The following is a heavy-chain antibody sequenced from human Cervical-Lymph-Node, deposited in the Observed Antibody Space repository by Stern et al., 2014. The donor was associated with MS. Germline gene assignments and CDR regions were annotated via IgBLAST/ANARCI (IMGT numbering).Heavy chain of an antibody. Sequence: QVQLEQSGAEVKKPWSSVKVSCKASGGTFTSYVISWVRQASGQGLEWMGGITPIFDTANYAKKFQGKVTITADKSTSTAYMELNRLTFEDTAIYYCARLGGPSSYWGQGTLVTVSS. CDR3: ARLGGPSSY. J-gene: IGHJ4*02. CDR1: GGTFTSYV. D-gene: IGHD3-10*01. CDR2: ITPIFDTA. V-gene: IGHV1-69*06.